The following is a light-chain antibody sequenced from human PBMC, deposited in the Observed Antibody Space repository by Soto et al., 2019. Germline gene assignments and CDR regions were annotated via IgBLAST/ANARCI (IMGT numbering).Light chain of an antibody. J-gene: IGLJ1*01. Sequence: QSVLTRPPSVSAAPGQRVTISCSGSGSNIGGNSVSWYQQLPGTAPKLLIYDDDKRPSGIPDRFSGSKSGTSATLGITGFQTGDEADYYCGSWDSSLSAYVFGTGTKVTVL. CDR3: GSWDSSLSAYV. CDR2: DDD. CDR1: GSNIGGNS. V-gene: IGLV1-51*01.